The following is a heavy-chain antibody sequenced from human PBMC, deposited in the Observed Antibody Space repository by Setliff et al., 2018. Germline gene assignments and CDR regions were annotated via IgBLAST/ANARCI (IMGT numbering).Heavy chain of an antibody. Sequence: ASVKVSCKASGYIFRDYYIHWVRQAPGQGLEWMGWINPNSGGREYAEAFQGRITMTGDTSIKTAFMELSGLTSDDTAVYYCAGPFDVGPYPRPIDGLDLWGQGIPVTVSS. CDR1: GYIFRDYY. CDR2: INPNSGGR. J-gene: IGHJ1*01. V-gene: IGHV1-2*02. CDR3: AGPFDVGPYPRPIDGLDL. D-gene: IGHD3-9*01.